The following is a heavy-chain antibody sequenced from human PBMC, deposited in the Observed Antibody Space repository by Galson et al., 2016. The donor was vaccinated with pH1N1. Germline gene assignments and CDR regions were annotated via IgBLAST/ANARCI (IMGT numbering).Heavy chain of an antibody. CDR2: ITKRPEDYST. CDR1: GFTLGDFY. CDR3: TRENHHKFDY. V-gene: IGHV3-72*01. J-gene: IGHJ4*02. Sequence: SLRLSCAASGFTLGDFYMDWVRQALGKGLEWVGRITKRPEDYSTQDAASVEGRFTISRDDSKNLLYLQMNSLKTEDTAVYYCTRENHHKFDYWGQGTLVTVSS.